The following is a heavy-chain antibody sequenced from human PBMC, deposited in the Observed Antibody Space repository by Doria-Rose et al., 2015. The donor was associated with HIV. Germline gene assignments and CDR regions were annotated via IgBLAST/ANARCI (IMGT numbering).Heavy chain of an antibody. D-gene: IGHD3-10*01. CDR2: ISSTSAYI. CDR3: ATGVTLDY. V-gene: IGHV3-21*01. J-gene: IGHJ4*02. Sequence: VQLVQSGGGLVRPGGSLRLSCATSGFTFSSHRINWVCQAPGKWLEWVSSISSTSAYISYADSVRGRFTISRDNARNSLYLQMDSLRAEDTAIYYCATGVTLDYWGQGTLVTVSS. CDR1: GFTFSSHR.